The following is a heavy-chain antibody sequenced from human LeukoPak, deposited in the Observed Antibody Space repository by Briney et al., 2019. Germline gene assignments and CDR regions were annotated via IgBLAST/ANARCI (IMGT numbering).Heavy chain of an antibody. CDR1: GGTFSSYA. CDR3: AREHCSSTSCPRGFDY. J-gene: IGHJ4*02. D-gene: IGHD2-2*01. CDR2: IIPIFGTA. V-gene: IGHV1-69*05. Sequence: SVKVSCKASGGTFSSYAISWVRQAPGQGLEWMGGIIPIFGTANYAQKFQGRVTITTDESTSTAYMELSSLRSEDTAVYYCAREHCSSTSCPRGFDYWGQGTLVTVSS.